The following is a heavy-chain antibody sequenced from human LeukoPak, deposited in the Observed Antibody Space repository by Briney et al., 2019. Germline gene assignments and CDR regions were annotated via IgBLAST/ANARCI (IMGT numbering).Heavy chain of an antibody. J-gene: IGHJ4*02. CDR2: INPSGGST. CDR3: ARYDSSDHQFDS. V-gene: IGHV1-46*01. CDR1: GYTFTSYY. D-gene: IGHD6-19*01. Sequence: GASVKVSCKASGYTFTSYYMHWVRQAPGQGLEWMGIINPSGGSTSYAQKFQGRVTMTRGTSTSTAYMELSRLKSDDTAVYYCARYDSSDHQFDSWGQGTLVTVSS.